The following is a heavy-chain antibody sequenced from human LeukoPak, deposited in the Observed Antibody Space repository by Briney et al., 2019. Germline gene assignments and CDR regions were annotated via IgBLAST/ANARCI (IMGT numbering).Heavy chain of an antibody. CDR3: ARETLYYYDSSGMDY. D-gene: IGHD3-22*01. J-gene: IGHJ4*02. CDR1: GGSISSGDYY. CDR2: IYYSGST. V-gene: IGHV4-30-4*01. Sequence: PSETLSLTCTVSGGSISSGDYYWSWIRQPPGKGLEWIGYIYYSGSTYYNPSLKSRVTISVDTSKNQFSLKLSSVTAADTAVYYCARETLYYYDSSGMDYWGQGTLVTVSS.